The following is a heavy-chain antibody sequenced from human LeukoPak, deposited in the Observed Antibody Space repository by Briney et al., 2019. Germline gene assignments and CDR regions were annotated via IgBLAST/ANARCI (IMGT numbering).Heavy chain of an antibody. CDR3: ARGGENVVSVPAAHYYYYMDV. CDR2: ISSSSSTI. CDR1: GFTFSSYS. V-gene: IGHV3-48*01. D-gene: IGHD2-2*01. J-gene: IGHJ6*03. Sequence: GGSLRLSCAASGFTFSSYSMNWVRQAPGKGLEWVSYISSSSSTIFYAASVKGRFTISRDNAKNLLFLQMNSLRAEDTAVYYCARGGENVVSVPAAHYYYYMDVWGRGTTVTVSS.